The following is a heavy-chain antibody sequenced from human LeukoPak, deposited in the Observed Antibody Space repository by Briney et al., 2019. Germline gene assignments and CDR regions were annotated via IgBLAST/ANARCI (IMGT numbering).Heavy chain of an antibody. Sequence: PGGSLRLSCGASGFTFSNYGMLWVRQAPGQGLEWVAFIRYDGDNKIYAESMQGRFTISRDNSMNTPYLHLNSLRAEDTAVYYCVKDNPLDYWGQGTLVIVSS. D-gene: IGHD1-14*01. CDR3: VKDNPLDY. CDR1: GFTFSNYG. CDR2: IRYDGDNK. V-gene: IGHV3-30*02. J-gene: IGHJ4*02.